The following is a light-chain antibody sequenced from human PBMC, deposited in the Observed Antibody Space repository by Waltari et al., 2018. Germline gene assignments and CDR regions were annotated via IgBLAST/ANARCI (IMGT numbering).Light chain of an antibody. CDR3: QKYNSAPLT. Sequence: DIPITQSPSSMSAFVGDRVNITCRASQGISNYLAWYQQKPGKVPKLLIYAASTLQSGVPSRFSGSGSGTDFTLTISSLQPEDVATYYCQKYNSAPLTFGGGTKVEIK. V-gene: IGKV1-27*01. J-gene: IGKJ4*01. CDR2: AAS. CDR1: QGISNY.